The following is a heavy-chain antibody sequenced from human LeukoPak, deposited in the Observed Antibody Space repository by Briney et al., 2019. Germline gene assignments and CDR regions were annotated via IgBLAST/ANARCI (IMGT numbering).Heavy chain of an antibody. J-gene: IGHJ5*02. CDR3: AREIAAAVNWFDP. CDR1: GGSISSYY. D-gene: IGHD6-13*01. CDR2: NYYSGST. Sequence: SETLSLTCTVSGGSISSYYWSWIRQPPGKGLEWIGYNYYSGSTNYNPSLKSRVTISVDTSKNQFSLKLSSVTAADTAVYYCAREIAAAVNWFDPWGQGTLVTVSS. V-gene: IGHV4-59*01.